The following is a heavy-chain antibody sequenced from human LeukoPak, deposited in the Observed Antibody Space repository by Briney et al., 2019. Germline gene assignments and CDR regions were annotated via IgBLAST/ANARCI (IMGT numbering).Heavy chain of an antibody. CDR2: IYYSGST. J-gene: IGHJ4*02. D-gene: IGHD5-18*01. Sequence: SETLSLTRTVSGGSISSYYWSWIRQPPGKGLEWIGYIYYSGSTNYNPSLKSRVTISVDTSKNQFSLKLSSVTAADTAVYYCARYSGYSYAPYYFDYWGQGTLVTVSS. V-gene: IGHV4-59*01. CDR1: GGSISSYY. CDR3: ARYSGYSYAPYYFDY.